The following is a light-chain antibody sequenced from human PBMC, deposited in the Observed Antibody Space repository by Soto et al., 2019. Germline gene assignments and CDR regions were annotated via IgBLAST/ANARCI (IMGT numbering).Light chain of an antibody. CDR2: GAS. CDR1: QSVSSN. CDR3: PQYNIWPPWT. J-gene: IGKJ1*01. Sequence: EIVVTQFPATLSVAPGERATLSCRASQSVSSNLAWYQQKPGQAPRLLIYGASTRATGIPARFSGSGSGTEFPLTLSPVQSEDLALYYSPQYNIWPPWTFGQGTKV. V-gene: IGKV3-15*01.